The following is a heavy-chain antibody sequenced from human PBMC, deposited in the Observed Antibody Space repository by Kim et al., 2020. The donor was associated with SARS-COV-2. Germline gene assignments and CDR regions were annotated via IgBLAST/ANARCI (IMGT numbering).Heavy chain of an antibody. CDR3: ARENSSSGYFDY. Sequence: CSTPSLKSRVTIPVDTSKNQFSLKLISMTAADTAVYYCARENSSSGYFDYWGQGTLVTVSS. V-gene: IGHV4-31*02. D-gene: IGHD6-6*01. J-gene: IGHJ4*02.